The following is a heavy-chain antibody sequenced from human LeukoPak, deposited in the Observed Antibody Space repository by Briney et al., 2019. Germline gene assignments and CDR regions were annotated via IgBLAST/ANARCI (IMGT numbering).Heavy chain of an antibody. D-gene: IGHD6-19*01. CDR1: GYTFTGYY. CDR3: ARLSSGWYDAFDI. V-gene: IGHV1-2*02. Sequence: ASVKVSCKASGYTFTGYYMHWVRQAPGQGLEWMGWINPNSGGTNYAQKFQGRVTMTRDTFISTAYMELSRLRSDDTAVYYCARLSSGWYDAFDIWGQGTMVTVSS. CDR2: INPNSGGT. J-gene: IGHJ3*02.